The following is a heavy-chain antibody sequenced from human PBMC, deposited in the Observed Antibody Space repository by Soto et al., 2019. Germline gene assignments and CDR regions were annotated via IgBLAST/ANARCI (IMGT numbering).Heavy chain of an antibody. V-gene: IGHV4-30-4*01. D-gene: IGHD5-12*01. CDR2: IHNSGSP. Sequence: PSETLSLTCSVSGASIYNGGYFWSWIRQSPGKGLEWIGHIHNSGSPYNNPSLKSRVTISIDTSKNQFSLKLNSLTAADTAVYYFAINSPYPGGYGHFDHWGQRNLVTVSS. J-gene: IGHJ4*02. CDR3: AINSPYPGGYGHFDH. CDR1: GASIYNGGYF.